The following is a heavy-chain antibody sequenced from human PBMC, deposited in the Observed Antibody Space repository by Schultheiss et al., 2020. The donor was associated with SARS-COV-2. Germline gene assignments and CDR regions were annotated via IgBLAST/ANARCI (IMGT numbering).Heavy chain of an antibody. V-gene: IGHV4-34*01. CDR1: GGSFSGYY. J-gene: IGHJ4*02. D-gene: IGHD6-6*01. CDR3: ARGSRVNSSSFDY. Sequence: SETLSLTCAVYGGSFSGYYWSWIRQPPGKGLEWIGEINHSGSTNYNPSLKSRVTISVDTSKNQFSLKLSSVTAADTAVYYCARGSRVNSSSFDYWGQGTLVTVSS. CDR2: INHSGST.